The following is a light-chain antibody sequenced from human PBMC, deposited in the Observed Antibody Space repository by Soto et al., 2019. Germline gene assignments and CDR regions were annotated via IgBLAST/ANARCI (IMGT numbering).Light chain of an antibody. Sequence: DIVMTQSPDSLAVSLGERATINCKSSQSVLSSSNNKNYLGWFQQKPGQSPNLLIYWASTRGSGVPDRFSGGGSGTDFTLNISSLQAEDVAVYYCQQYYGTPITFGGGTKVEI. CDR2: WAS. V-gene: IGKV4-1*01. CDR3: QQYYGTPIT. J-gene: IGKJ4*01. CDR1: QSVLSSSNNKNY.